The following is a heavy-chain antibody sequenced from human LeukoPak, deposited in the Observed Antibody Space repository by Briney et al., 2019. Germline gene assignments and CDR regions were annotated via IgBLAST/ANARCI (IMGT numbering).Heavy chain of an antibody. CDR1: GGTFSSYA. CDR3: ARGSVRHIVVVTAIPSYYYYYMDV. V-gene: IGHV1-69*06. CDR2: IIPIFGTA. D-gene: IGHD2-21*02. Sequence: SVKVSCKASGGTFSSYAISWVRQAPGQGLEWMGGIIPIFGTANYAQKFQGRVTITADKSTSTAYMELSSLRSEDTAVYYCARGSVRHIVVVTAIPSYYYYYMDVWGKGTTVTISS. J-gene: IGHJ6*03.